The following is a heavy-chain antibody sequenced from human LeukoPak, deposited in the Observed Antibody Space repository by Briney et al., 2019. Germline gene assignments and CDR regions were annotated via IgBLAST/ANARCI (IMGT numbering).Heavy chain of an antibody. CDR2: INTDGGST. CDR1: GFAFSSYW. J-gene: IGHJ4*02. CDR3: ARRRRYSYGSASYYNVLFYS. D-gene: IGHD3-10*01. Sequence: GGALRLSCAASGFAFSSYWMHWVRQAPGKGLGWVSRINTDGGSTNYVDSVRGRFTISRDTAKSTLYVQMNSLRAQGTAVYYFARRRRYSYGSASYYNVLFYSWGQGTLVTVSS. V-gene: IGHV3-74*01.